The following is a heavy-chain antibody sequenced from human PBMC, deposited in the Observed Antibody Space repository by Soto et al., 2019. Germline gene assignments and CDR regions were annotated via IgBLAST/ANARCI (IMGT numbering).Heavy chain of an antibody. Sequence: PGGSLRLSCAASGFTFSSYWMHWVRQAPGKGLVWVSRINSDGSSTSYADSVKGRFTISRDNAKNMLYLQMNSLRAEDTAVYYCARDRGAAAATFGYSYVPDAFDIWGQGTMVTV. D-gene: IGHD5-18*01. CDR3: ARDRGAAAATFGYSYVPDAFDI. V-gene: IGHV3-74*01. CDR1: GFTFSSYW. J-gene: IGHJ3*02. CDR2: INSDGSST.